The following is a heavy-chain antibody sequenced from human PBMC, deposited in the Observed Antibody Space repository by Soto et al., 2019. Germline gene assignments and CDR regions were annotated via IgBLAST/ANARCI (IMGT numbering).Heavy chain of an antibody. CDR1: GGTFSSYA. J-gene: IGHJ4*02. V-gene: IGHV1-69*01. D-gene: IGHD3-3*01. CDR3: AREADTIFAVLYTY. CDR2: IIPIFGTA. Sequence: QVQLVQSGAEVKKPGSSVKVSCTASGGTFSSYAISWVRQAPGQGLEWMGGIIPIFGTANYAQKFQGRVTITADESTTPAYMELSSLRSEDTSVYYCAREADTIFAVLYTYWGQGTLVTVSS.